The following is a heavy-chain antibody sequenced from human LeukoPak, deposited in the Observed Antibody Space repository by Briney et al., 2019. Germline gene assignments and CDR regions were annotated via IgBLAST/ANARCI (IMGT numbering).Heavy chain of an antibody. CDR2: ISYDGSNK. V-gene: IGHV3-30-3*01. J-gene: IGHJ4*02. CDR3: ARETNYGSGSYYN. Sequence: GGSLRLSCAASGFTFSSYAMHWVRQAPGKGLEWVAVISYDGSNKYYADSVKGRFTISRDNSKNTLYLQMNSLRAEDTAVYYCARETNYGSGSYYNWGQGTLVTVSS. CDR1: GFTFSSYA. D-gene: IGHD3-10*01.